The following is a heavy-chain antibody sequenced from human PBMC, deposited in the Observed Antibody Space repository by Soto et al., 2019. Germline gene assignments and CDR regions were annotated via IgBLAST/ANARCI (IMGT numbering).Heavy chain of an antibody. Sequence: QVRLVESGGGVVQPGRSLRLSCAASGFTFSTYTMHWVRQAPGKGLEWVTVISYDGDIKYYADSVKGRFTISRDNSKKPLYLRMNSLRADDTAVYYCARSRLIRWQQPVTLAASHELYSGFFDFWGQGTLVTVSS. CDR3: ARSRLIRWQQPVTLAASHELYSGFFDF. V-gene: IGHV3-30-3*01. J-gene: IGHJ4*02. D-gene: IGHD4-4*01. CDR2: ISYDGDIK. CDR1: GFTFSTYT.